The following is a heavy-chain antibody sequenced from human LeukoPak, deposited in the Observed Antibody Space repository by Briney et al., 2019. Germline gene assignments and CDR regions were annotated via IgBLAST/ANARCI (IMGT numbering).Heavy chain of an antibody. D-gene: IGHD3-3*01. Sequence: ASVKVSCKASGYTFTGYYIHWVRQAPGQGLEWMGWINPNSGGTNYAQKFQGRVTMTRDTSISTAYMELSRLRSDDTAVHYCARDYNVLRFLEWLPTFDYWGQGTLVTVSS. V-gene: IGHV1-2*02. CDR1: GYTFTGYY. CDR3: ARDYNVLRFLEWLPTFDY. J-gene: IGHJ4*02. CDR2: INPNSGGT.